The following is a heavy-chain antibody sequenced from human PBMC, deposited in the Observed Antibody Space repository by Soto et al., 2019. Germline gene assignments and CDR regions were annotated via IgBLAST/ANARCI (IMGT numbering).Heavy chain of an antibody. Sequence: QVQLVQSGAEVKKPGASVKVSCKASGYTFTSYDINWVRQATGQGLEWMGWMNPNSGNTGYAQKFQGRVTMTRNTSISTADMELSSLRSEDTAVYYCARGPYCSGGSCYAFDYWGQGTLVTVSS. CDR2: MNPNSGNT. D-gene: IGHD2-15*01. J-gene: IGHJ4*02. V-gene: IGHV1-8*01. CDR1: GYTFTSYD. CDR3: ARGPYCSGGSCYAFDY.